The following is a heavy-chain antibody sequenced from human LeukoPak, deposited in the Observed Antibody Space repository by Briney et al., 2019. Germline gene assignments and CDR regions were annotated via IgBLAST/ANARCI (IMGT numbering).Heavy chain of an antibody. J-gene: IGHJ4*02. CDR1: GFTFSTYA. V-gene: IGHV3-23*01. CDR2: ISGSGDST. CDR3: ARDYYNNSGYYFSSY. D-gene: IGHD3-22*01. Sequence: GGSLRLSCAASGFTFSTYAVNWVRQAPGKGLEWVSTISGSGDSTYYADSAKGRFTISRDNSKNTVYLQMNSLRAEDTSVYYCARDYYNNSGYYFSSYWGQGTLVAVSS.